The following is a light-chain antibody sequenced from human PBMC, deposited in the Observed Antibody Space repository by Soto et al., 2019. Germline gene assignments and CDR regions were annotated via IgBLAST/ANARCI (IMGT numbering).Light chain of an antibody. CDR1: SSY. CDR3: QQYISSSWT. J-gene: IGKJ1*01. CDR2: GAS. Sequence: EIALTQSPGTLSLSPGERATLSCRASSSYLAWYQQKVGQAPRLLIYGASIRATGIPDRFSGSASGTDFTLTSSRLEPEDSAVYYCQQYISSSWTFGQGTKVDVK. V-gene: IGKV3-20*01.